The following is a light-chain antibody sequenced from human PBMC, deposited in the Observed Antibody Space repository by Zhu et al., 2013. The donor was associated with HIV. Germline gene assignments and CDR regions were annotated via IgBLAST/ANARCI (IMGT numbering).Light chain of an antibody. J-gene: IGKJ1*01. Sequence: IQLTQSPSSLSAFVGDRVTITCRASQGISSNLAWYQQKPGKSPRLLIYAASTLHSGVPSRISGSGSGTDFTLTISSLEPEDFAVYYCQQRTNWPPTWTFGQGTKV. CDR3: QQRTNWPPTWT. CDR1: QGISSN. V-gene: IGKV1-9*01. CDR2: AAS.